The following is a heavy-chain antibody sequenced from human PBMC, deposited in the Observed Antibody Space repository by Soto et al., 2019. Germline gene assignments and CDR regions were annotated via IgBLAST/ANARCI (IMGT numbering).Heavy chain of an antibody. J-gene: IGHJ2*01. CDR1: GFTFSSYG. CDR2: ISYDGSNK. CDR3: AKEKDATVVRDWYFDL. D-gene: IGHD4-17*01. Sequence: QVQLVESGGGVVQPGRSLRLSCAASGFTFSSYGMHWVRQAPGKGLEWVAVISYDGSNKYYADSVKGRFTISRYNSKNTLYLQMNSLRAEDTAVYYCAKEKDATVVRDWYFDLWGRGTLVTVSS. V-gene: IGHV3-30*18.